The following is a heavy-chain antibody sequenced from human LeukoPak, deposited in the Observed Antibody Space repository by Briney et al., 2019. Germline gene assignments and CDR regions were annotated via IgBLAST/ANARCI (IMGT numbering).Heavy chain of an antibody. CDR1: GFTFSSYS. CDR3: ARVLWSGSGSYWYYYYYYSMDV. D-gene: IGHD3-10*01. CDR2: ISISSSYI. J-gene: IGHJ6*03. V-gene: IGHV3-21*01. Sequence: GGSLRLSCAASGFTFSSYSMNWVRQAPGKGLEWVSSISISSSYIYYADSVKGRFTISRDNAKNSLYLQMNSLRAEDTAVYYCARVLWSGSGSYWYYYYYYSMDVWGKGTTVTISS.